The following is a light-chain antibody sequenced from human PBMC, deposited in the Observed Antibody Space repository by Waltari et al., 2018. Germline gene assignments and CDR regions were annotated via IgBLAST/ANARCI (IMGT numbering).Light chain of an antibody. CDR1: RSVSSNY. J-gene: IGKJ4*01. V-gene: IGKV3-20*01. CDR2: GAS. Sequence: RARRSVSSNYLGWYQQKPGQPPRLLIYGASSRATGIPDRFSGSGSGTDFTLTISRLEPEDFAVYYCQQYDSSPLTFGGGTKVEIK. CDR3: QQYDSSPLT.